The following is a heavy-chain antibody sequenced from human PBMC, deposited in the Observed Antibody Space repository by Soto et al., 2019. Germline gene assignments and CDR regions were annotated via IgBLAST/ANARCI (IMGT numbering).Heavy chain of an antibody. D-gene: IGHD2-15*01. V-gene: IGHV3-23*01. Sequence: GGSLRLSCAASGFTFSSYAMSWVRQAPGKGLEWVSAISGSGGSTYYADSVKGRFTISRDNSKNTLYLQMNSLRAEDTAVYYCATGVATVVVVAATRTAFDIWVQGTMVTVSS. CDR1: GFTFSSYA. J-gene: IGHJ3*02. CDR3: ATGVATVVVVAATRTAFDI. CDR2: ISGSGGST.